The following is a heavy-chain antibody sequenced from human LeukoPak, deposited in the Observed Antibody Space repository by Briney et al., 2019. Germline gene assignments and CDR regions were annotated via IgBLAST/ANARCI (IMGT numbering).Heavy chain of an antibody. CDR2: IKQDGSEK. D-gene: IGHD6-19*01. CDR1: GFTFSSYW. J-gene: IGHJ4*02. CDR3: ARESSGWSQSDPFDY. V-gene: IGHV3-7*01. Sequence: PGGSLRLSCAASGFTFSSYWMSWVRQAPGKGLEWVASIKQDGSEKYYVDSVKGRFTISRDNAKNSLYLQMNSLRAEDTAVYYCARESSGWSQSDPFDYWGQGTLVTVSS.